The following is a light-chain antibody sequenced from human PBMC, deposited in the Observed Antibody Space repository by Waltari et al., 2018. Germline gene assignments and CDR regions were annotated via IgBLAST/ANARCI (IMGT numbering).Light chain of an antibody. J-gene: IGLJ3*02. CDR3: AAWDDSLRGFIM. Sequence: QSVLTQPPSASGTPGQRVTISCSGSTTNIGSNSVHWYQQLPGAAPKLLIYRNDQRPSGFPDRFSGSKTGTAASLASSGLRSEDEADYYCAAWDDSLRGFIMFGGGTKLTVL. V-gene: IGLV1-47*01. CDR1: TTNIGSNS. CDR2: RND.